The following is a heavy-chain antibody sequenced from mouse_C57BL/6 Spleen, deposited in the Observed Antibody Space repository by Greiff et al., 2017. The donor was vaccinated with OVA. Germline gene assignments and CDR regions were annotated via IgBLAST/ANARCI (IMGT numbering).Heavy chain of an antibody. CDR3: ARDGANYFYAMDY. J-gene: IGHJ4*01. Sequence: VQLQQPGAELVKPGASVKMSCKASGYTFTSYWITWVKQRPGQGREWIGDIYPGSGSTNYNEKFKSKATLTVDTSSRTAYMQLSSLTSEDSAVYYCARDGANYFYAMDYWGQGTSVTVSS. CDR2: IYPGSGST. CDR1: GYTFTSYW. V-gene: IGHV1-55*01. D-gene: IGHD1-1*01.